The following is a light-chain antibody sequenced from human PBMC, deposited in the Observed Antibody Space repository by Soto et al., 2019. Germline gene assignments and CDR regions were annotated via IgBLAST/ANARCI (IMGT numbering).Light chain of an antibody. J-gene: IGKJ2*01. Sequence: EILMTQSPATLSVSPGERATLSCRASQSDSSNLAWYQQKPGQAPRLLIYGASNRATGIPARFSGSGSGTEFTLTISSLQSEDFAVYYCQHYNNWPYTFGQGTKLEIK. CDR3: QHYNNWPYT. CDR1: QSDSSN. V-gene: IGKV3-15*01. CDR2: GAS.